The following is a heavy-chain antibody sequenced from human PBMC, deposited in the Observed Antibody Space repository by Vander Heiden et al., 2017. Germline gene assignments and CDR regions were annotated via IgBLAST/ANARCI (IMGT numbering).Heavy chain of an antibody. D-gene: IGHD2-21*02. J-gene: IGHJ5*02. Sequence: QVQLQQWGAGLLKPSETLSLTCAVYGGSFSGYYWSWIRQPPGKGLEWIGEINQRGSTNYHPSLKGRVTISVDTSKNQFSLKLSSVTAADTAVYYCARGVTASSNHWFDPWGQGTLVTVSS. CDR1: GGSFSGYY. CDR3: ARGVTASSNHWFDP. CDR2: INQRGST. V-gene: IGHV4-34*01.